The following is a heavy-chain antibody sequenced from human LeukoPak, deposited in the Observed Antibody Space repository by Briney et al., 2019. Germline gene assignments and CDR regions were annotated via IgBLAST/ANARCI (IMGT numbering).Heavy chain of an antibody. D-gene: IGHD3-9*01. CDR3: ASCRDYDILTGHFDY. CDR1: GGTFSSYA. V-gene: IGHV1-69*01. CDR2: IIPIFGTA. J-gene: IGHJ4*02. Sequence: SVKVSCKTSGGTFSSYAISWVRQAPGQGLEWMGGIIPIFGTANYAQKFQGRVTITADESTSTAYMELSSLGSEDTAVYYCASCRDYDILTGHFDYWGQGTLVTVSS.